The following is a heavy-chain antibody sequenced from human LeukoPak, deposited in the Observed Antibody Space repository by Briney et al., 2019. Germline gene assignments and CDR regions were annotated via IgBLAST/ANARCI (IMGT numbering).Heavy chain of an antibody. Sequence: PSETLSLTCTVSGGSISTYYWSWIRQPPGKGLEWIGEINHSGSTNYNPSLKSRVTISVDTSKNQFSLKLSSVTAADTAVYYCARVAFPGWLPFDYWGQGTLVTVSS. CDR1: GGSISTYY. CDR3: ARVAFPGWLPFDY. CDR2: INHSGST. D-gene: IGHD3-22*01. J-gene: IGHJ4*02. V-gene: IGHV4-34*01.